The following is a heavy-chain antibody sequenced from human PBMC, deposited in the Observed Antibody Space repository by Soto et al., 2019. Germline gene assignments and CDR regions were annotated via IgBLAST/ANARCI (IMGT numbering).Heavy chain of an antibody. CDR1: GFLLSVSA. V-gene: IGHV3-73*01. J-gene: IGHJ6*02. CDR2: IRNKANNYAT. CDR3: TRLEYDVDV. Sequence: PGGSLRLSCEASGFLLSVSAVHWVRQASGKGLEWVGRIRNKANNYATAYAASAKGRFTVSRDDSKNTAYLQMNSLKTEDSAVYYCTRLEYDVDVWGQGTTVTVSS.